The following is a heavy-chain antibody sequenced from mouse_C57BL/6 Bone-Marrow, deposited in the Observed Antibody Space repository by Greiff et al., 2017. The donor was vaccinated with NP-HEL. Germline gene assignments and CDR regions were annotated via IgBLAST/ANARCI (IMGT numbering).Heavy chain of an antibody. CDR2: ISYSGST. CDR3: ARGDSNYAWYFDV. Sequence: DVKLQESGPGLAKPSQTLSLTCSVTGYSITSDYWNWIRKFPGNKLEYMGYISYSGSTYYNPSLKSRISITRDTSKNQYYLQLNSVTTEDTATYYCARGDSNYAWYFDVWGTGTTVTVSS. J-gene: IGHJ1*03. D-gene: IGHD2-5*01. V-gene: IGHV3-8*01. CDR1: GYSITSDY.